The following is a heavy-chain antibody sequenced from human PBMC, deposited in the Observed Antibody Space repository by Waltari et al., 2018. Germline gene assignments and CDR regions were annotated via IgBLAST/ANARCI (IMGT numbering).Heavy chain of an antibody. CDR2: IIPIVGTA. CDR1: GGTFSSYA. J-gene: IGHJ4*02. D-gene: IGHD3-10*01. V-gene: IGHV1-69*08. Sequence: QVQLVQSGAEVKKPGSSVKVSCKASGGTFSSYAISWVRQAPGQGLEWMGRIIPIVGTANYAQKFQGRVTITADKSTSTAYMELSSLRSEDTAVYYCARATMYGSGSYYTTGVSFDYWGQGTLVTVSS. CDR3: ARATMYGSGSYYTTGVSFDY.